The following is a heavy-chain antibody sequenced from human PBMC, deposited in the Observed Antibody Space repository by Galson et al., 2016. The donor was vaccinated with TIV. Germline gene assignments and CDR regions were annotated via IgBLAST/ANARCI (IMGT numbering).Heavy chain of an antibody. V-gene: IGHV4-59*08. CDR3: ARAPYGENWYFGL. Sequence: ETLSLTCSVSGGSISSYHWSWIRQPPGKGLEWIGYIYYSGNTNYNYNPSLESRVTMSVDTSKTQLSLELRSVTAADTAVYYCARAPYGENWYFGLWGRGTLVTVSS. J-gene: IGHJ2*01. CDR2: IYYSGNTNY. D-gene: IGHD4-17*01. CDR1: GGSISSYH.